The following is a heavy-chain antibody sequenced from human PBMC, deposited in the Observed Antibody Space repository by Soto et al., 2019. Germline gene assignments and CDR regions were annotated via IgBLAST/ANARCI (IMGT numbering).Heavy chain of an antibody. CDR1: GGTFSSYT. D-gene: IGHD6-13*01. CDR3: ARDLAAAGYYYYYGMDV. J-gene: IGHJ6*02. CDR2: IIPILGIA. V-gene: IGHV1-69*08. Sequence: QVQLVQSGAEVKKPGSSVKVSCKASGGTFSSYTISWVRQAPGQGLEWMGRIIPILGIANYAQKFQGRVTITADKSTSTAYMELSSLRSEDTAVYYCARDLAAAGYYYYYGMDVWGQGTTVTVSS.